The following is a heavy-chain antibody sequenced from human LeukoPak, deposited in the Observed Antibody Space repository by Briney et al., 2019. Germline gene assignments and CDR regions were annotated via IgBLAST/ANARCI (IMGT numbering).Heavy chain of an antibody. J-gene: IGHJ4*02. CDR3: AREANYYGSGSYFEGTFDY. Sequence: PSETLSLTCGVYGGSFSGYYWNWIRQPPGKGLEWIGEINHSGSTNYNPSLKSRVTISIDTSKNEFSLKLTSVTAADTAVYFCAREANYYGSGSYFEGTFDYWGQGSLVTVSS. CDR1: GGSFSGYY. D-gene: IGHD3-10*01. CDR2: INHSGST. V-gene: IGHV4-34*01.